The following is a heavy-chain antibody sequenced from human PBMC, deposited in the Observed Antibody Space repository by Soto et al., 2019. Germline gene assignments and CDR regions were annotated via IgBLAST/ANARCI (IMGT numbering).Heavy chain of an antibody. V-gene: IGHV4-39*01. CDR3: ASTVGAMGFGY. D-gene: IGHD1-26*01. CDR2: IYYSENT. Sequence: SETLSLTCTVSGGSISSSSYYWGWIRQPPGKGLEWIGSIYYSENTYYNPSLKSRVIMSVDTSKNQFSLKLNSVTAADTAVYYCASTVGAMGFGYWGQGVLVTVSS. J-gene: IGHJ4*02. CDR1: GGSISSSSYY.